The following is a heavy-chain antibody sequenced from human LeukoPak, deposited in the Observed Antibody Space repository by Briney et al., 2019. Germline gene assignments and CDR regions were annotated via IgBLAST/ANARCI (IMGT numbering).Heavy chain of an antibody. Sequence: SETLSLTCTVSGGSISSYYWSWIRQPPGKGLEWIGYIYYSGSTNYNPSLKSRVTISVDTSKNQFSLKLNSVTAADTAMYYCARDKGEYYDSSGYLDYWGQGTLVTVSS. D-gene: IGHD3-22*01. CDR1: GGSISSYY. J-gene: IGHJ4*02. V-gene: IGHV4-59*01. CDR3: ARDKGEYYDSSGYLDY. CDR2: IYYSGST.